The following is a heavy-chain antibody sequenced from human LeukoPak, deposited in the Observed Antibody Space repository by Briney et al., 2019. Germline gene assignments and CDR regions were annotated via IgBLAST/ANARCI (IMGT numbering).Heavy chain of an antibody. CDR3: ARLAAAGPIHYFDY. CDR1: GGSISSSSYY. J-gene: IGHJ4*02. Sequence: SETLSLTCTVSGGSISSSSYYWGGIRQPPGKGLEGIGSIYYSGSTYYNPSLKSRVTISVDTSKNQFSLKLSSVTAADTAVYYCARLAAAGPIHYFDYWGQGTLVTVSS. V-gene: IGHV4-39*01. CDR2: IYYSGST. D-gene: IGHD6-13*01.